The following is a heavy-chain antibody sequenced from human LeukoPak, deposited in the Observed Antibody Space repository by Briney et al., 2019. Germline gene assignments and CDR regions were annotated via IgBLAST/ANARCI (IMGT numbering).Heavy chain of an antibody. CDR1: GYTFTSYG. CDR2: ISAYNGNT. J-gene: IGHJ4*02. Sequence: GASVKVSCKASGYTFTSYGISWVRQAPGRGLEWMGWISAYNGNTNYAQKLQGRVTMTTDTSTSTAYMELRSLRSDDTAVYYCARDGNVDTAMLEVYWGQGTLVTVSS. D-gene: IGHD5-18*01. CDR3: ARDGNVDTAMLEVY. V-gene: IGHV1-18*01.